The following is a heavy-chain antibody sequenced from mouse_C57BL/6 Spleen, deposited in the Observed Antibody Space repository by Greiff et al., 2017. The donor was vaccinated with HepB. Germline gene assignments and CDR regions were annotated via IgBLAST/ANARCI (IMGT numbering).Heavy chain of an antibody. J-gene: IGHJ2*01. V-gene: IGHV7-3*01. CDR1: GFTFTDYY. CDR3: ARSGYSFDY. Sequence: DVQLVESGGGLVQPGGSLSLSCAASGFTFTDYYMSWVRQPPGKALEWLGFIRNKANGYTTEYSASVKGRFTISRDNSQSILYLQMNALRAEDSATYYCARSGYSFDYWGQGTTLTVSS. CDR2: IRNKANGYTT.